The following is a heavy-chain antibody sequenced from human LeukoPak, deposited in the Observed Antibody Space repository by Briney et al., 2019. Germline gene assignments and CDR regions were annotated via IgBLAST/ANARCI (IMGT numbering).Heavy chain of an antibody. CDR3: ARDFYRSGSL. CDR1: GFTFSSYW. J-gene: IGHJ4*02. CDR2: INGDGSAT. D-gene: IGHD3-10*01. Sequence: HPGGSLRLSCAASGFTFSSYWMHWVRHAPGKGLVWVSRINGDGSATTYADSVKGRFTISRDNAKNTLYLQMNSLRAEDTAVYYCARDFYRSGSLWGQGTLVTVSS. V-gene: IGHV3-74*01.